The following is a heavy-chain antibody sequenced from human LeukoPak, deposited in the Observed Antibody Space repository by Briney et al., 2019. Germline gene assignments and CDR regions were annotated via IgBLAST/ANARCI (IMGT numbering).Heavy chain of an antibody. Sequence: GESLKISCKGSGSSFTSYWIGWVRQMPGKGLEWMGIIYPGDSDTRYSPSFQGQVTISADKSISTAYLQWSSLKASDTAMYYCATPYSSSWKGFDYWGQGTLVTVSS. V-gene: IGHV5-51*01. CDR2: IYPGDSDT. D-gene: IGHD6-13*01. CDR3: ATPYSSSWKGFDY. J-gene: IGHJ4*02. CDR1: GSSFTSYW.